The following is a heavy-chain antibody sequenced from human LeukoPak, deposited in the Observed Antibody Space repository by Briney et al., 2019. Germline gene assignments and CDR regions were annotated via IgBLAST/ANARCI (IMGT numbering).Heavy chain of an antibody. CDR1: GYTFTSYG. V-gene: IGHV1-18*01. J-gene: IGHJ4*02. D-gene: IGHD2-2*01. CDR2: ISAYNGNT. CDR3: ARVGTIVVVPAAKSLDY. Sequence: GASVKVSCKAAGYTFTSYGSRCERQAPGQGLEWMGWISAYNGNTNYAQKLQGRVTMTTDTSTSTAYMELRSLRSDDTAVYYCARVGTIVVVPAAKSLDYWGQGTLVTVSS.